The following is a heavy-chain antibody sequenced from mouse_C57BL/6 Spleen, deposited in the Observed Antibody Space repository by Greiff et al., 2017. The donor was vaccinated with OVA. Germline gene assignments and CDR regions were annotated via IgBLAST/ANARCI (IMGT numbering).Heavy chain of an antibody. CDR2: IDPETGGT. D-gene: IGHD3-3*01. CDR3: TMKLLYYFDY. V-gene: IGHV1-15*01. Sequence: QVTLKESGAELVRPGASVTLSCKASGYTFTDYEMHWVKQTPVHGLEWIGAIDPETGGTAYNQKFKGKAILTADKSSSTAYMELRSLTSEDSAVYYCTMKLLYYFDYWGQGTTLTVSS. J-gene: IGHJ2*01. CDR1: GYTFTDYE.